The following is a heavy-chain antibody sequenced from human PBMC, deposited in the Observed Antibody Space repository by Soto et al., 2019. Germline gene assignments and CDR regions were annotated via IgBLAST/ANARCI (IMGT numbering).Heavy chain of an antibody. CDR1: GFTFSSYA. CDR3: ARDSPPVTPHNWFDP. CDR2: ISYDGSNK. V-gene: IGHV3-30-3*01. D-gene: IGHD4-17*01. J-gene: IGHJ5*02. Sequence: QVQLVESGGGVVQPGRSLRLSCAASGFTFSSYAMHWVRQAPGKGLEWVAVISYDGSNKYYADSVKGRFTISRDNSKNTLYLQMNSLRAEDTAVYYCARDSPPVTPHNWFDPWGQGTLVTVSS.